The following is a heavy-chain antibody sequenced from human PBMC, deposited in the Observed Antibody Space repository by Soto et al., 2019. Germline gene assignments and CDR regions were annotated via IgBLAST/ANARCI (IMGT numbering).Heavy chain of an antibody. D-gene: IGHD2-21*02. J-gene: IGHJ4*02. CDR2: IYFTGAT. V-gene: IGHV4-31*03. CDR3: ASIPRRGYSYGIDY. CDR1: GGSISSGTSY. Sequence: QVQLQESGPGLVKPSQTLSLTCNVSGGSISSGTSYWTRIRQHPGEGLEWIGHIYFTGATYSNPSLRSRLTMSVDTSKNQFSLKLTSVTAAGTATYYCASIPRRGYSYGIDYWGQGTLVTVSS.